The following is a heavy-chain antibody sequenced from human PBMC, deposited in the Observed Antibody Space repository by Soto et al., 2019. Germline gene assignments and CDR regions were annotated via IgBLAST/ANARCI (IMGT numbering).Heavy chain of an antibody. D-gene: IGHD2-8*02. CDR2: IYYSGST. CDR3: ARTRRDGYTGDWFDP. CDR1: GGSXSSYY. J-gene: IGHJ5*02. V-gene: IGHV4-59*01. Sequence: PSETLSLTCTVSGGSXSSYYWSWIRQPPGKGLEWIGYIYYSGSTNYNPSLKSRVTISVDTSKNQFSLKLSSVTAADTAVYYCARTRRDGYTGDWFDPWGQGTLVTVSS.